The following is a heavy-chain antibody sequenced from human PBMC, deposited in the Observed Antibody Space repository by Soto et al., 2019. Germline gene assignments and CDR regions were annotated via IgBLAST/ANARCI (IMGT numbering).Heavy chain of an antibody. CDR1: GYTFTSYD. J-gene: IGHJ4*02. D-gene: IGHD2-15*01. Sequence: QVQLVQSGAEVKKPGASVKVSCKASGYTFTSYDINWVRQATGQGLEWMGWMNTNSGNTGYAQKFQGRVTMTRNTSLSTAYMELISLRSEVTAVYYCARAGYCSGGSCYSGADYWGQGTLVTVSS. CDR2: MNTNSGNT. V-gene: IGHV1-8*01. CDR3: ARAGYCSGGSCYSGADY.